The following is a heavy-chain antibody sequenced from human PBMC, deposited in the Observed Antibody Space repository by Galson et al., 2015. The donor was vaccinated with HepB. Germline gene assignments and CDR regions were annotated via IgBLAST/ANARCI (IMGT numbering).Heavy chain of an antibody. J-gene: IGHJ6*02. V-gene: IGHV3-7*03. Sequence: SLRLSCAASGFTFSSYWMSWVRQAPGKGLEWVANIKQDGSGKYYVDSVKGRFTISRDNAKNSLYLQMNSLRAEDTAVYYCARVGRIAYYYGMDVWGQGTTVTVPS. D-gene: IGHD6-13*01. CDR1: GFTFSSYW. CDR2: IKQDGSGK. CDR3: ARVGRIAYYYGMDV.